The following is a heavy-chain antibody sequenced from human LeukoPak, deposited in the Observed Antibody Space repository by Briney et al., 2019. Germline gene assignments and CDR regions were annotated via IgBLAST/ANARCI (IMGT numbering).Heavy chain of an antibody. D-gene: IGHD3-22*01. CDR1: GYIFSDYY. CDR2: INPNSGGT. J-gene: IGHJ4*02. V-gene: IGHV1-2*04. CDR3: ARDRGSGYLFDY. Sequence: GASVKVSCKASGYIFSDYYMHWVRQAPGQGLEWMGWINPNSGGTNYAQKFQGWVTMTRDTSISTAYMELSRLRSDDTAVYYCARDRGSGYLFDYWGQGTLVAVSS.